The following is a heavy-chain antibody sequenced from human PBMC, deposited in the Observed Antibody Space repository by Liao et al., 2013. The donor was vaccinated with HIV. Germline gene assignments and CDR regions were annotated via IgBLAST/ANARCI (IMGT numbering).Heavy chain of an antibody. CDR2: ISHSGFS. CDR3: GRLGQPSGDVYTGGFYYMDV. J-gene: IGHJ6*03. V-gene: IGHV4-59*01. CDR1: GYSISSDY. Sequence: QVQLQESGPGLVKPSETLSLTCSVSGYSISSDYWGWIRQPPGKGLEWIGHISHSGFSNNNPSLKSRVTISIDQSNNEFSLDLSSVTAADTAIYYCGRLGQPSGDVYTGGFYYMDVWGQGT. D-gene: IGHD2-2*02.